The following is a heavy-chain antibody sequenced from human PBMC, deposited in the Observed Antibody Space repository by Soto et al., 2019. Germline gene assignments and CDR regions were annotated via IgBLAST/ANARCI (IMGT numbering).Heavy chain of an antibody. V-gene: IGHV3-33*01. CDR2: IWFDGSNK. CDR1: GFTFSSYG. D-gene: IGHD2-2*01. Sequence: GGSLRLSCAASGFTFSSYGMHWVRQAPGKGLEWVAVIWFDGSNKYYADSVKGRFTISRDNSRNTLYLQMNSLRAEDTAVYYCAREKGIPAAITYYGMDVWGQGTTVTVSS. CDR3: AREKGIPAAITYYGMDV. J-gene: IGHJ6*02.